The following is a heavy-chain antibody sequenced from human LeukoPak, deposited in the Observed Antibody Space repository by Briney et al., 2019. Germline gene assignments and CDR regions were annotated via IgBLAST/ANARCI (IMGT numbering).Heavy chain of an antibody. CDR1: GFTFSSYG. J-gene: IGHJ4*02. D-gene: IGHD1-1*01. V-gene: IGHV3-30*02. CDR3: VKGGSNNWSFDY. CDR2: IRYDGRNK. Sequence: GGSLRLSCAASGFTFSSYGMHWVRQAPGKGLEWVTYIRYDGRNKFYADFVKGRFTISRDNSKSTLFLQMSSLRTEDTAIYYCVKGGSNNWSFDYWGQGTLVTVSS.